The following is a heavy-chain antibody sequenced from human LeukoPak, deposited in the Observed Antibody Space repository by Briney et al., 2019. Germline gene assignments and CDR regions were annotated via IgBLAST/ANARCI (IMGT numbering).Heavy chain of an antibody. Sequence: GGSLRLSCAASGYIFNTCGIHWVRQAPGMGLEYVSAISSNGATKYYVDSVKGRFTISRDNYKNTVYLQMDSLKVEDMSIYYCARSYCTVNSCYLACGYGGEGTLVSVSS. J-gene: IGHJ4*02. D-gene: IGHD2-8*02. V-gene: IGHV3-64*02. CDR1: GYIFNTCG. CDR2: ISSNGATK. CDR3: ARSYCTVNSCYLACGY.